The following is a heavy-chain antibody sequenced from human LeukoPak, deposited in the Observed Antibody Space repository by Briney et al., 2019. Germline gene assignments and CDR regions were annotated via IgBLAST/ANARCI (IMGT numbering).Heavy chain of an antibody. CDR2: IYYSGST. V-gene: IGHV4-31*03. Sequence: SETLSLTCTVSGGSISSGGYYWSWIRQHPGKGLEWIGYIYYSGSTYYNPSLKSRVTISVDTSKNQFSLKLSSVTAADTAVYYCARVDLRLGESNRIDYWGQGTLVTVSS. CDR3: ARVDLRLGESNRIDY. D-gene: IGHD3-16*01. CDR1: GGSISSGGYY. J-gene: IGHJ4*02.